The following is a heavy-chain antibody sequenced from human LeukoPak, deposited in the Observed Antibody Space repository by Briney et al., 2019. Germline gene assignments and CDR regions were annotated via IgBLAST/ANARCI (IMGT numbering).Heavy chain of an antibody. J-gene: IGHJ4*02. V-gene: IGHV4-59*01. Sequence: ASETLSLTCTVSGGSISSYYWSWIRQPPGKGLERIGYIYYSGSTNYNPSLKSRVTISVDTSKNQFSLKLSSVTAADTAVYYCARESGSGWYTNFDYWGQGTLVTVSS. CDR1: GGSISSYY. D-gene: IGHD6-19*01. CDR3: ARESGSGWYTNFDY. CDR2: IYYSGST.